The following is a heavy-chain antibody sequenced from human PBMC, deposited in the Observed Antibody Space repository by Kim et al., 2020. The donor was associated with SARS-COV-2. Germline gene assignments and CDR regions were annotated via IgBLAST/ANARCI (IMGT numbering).Heavy chain of an antibody. CDR2: ISWNSGTK. Sequence: GGSLRLSCAASGFNFGDYAMHWVRQAPGKGLEWVSGISWNSGTKNYVDSVKGRFTISRDNVKKYLHLQMDSLRLEDTAFYYCAKASGDWYFDLWGRATLVTVSS. CDR1: GFNFGDYA. D-gene: IGHD3-10*01. J-gene: IGHJ2*01. CDR3: AKASGDWYFDL. V-gene: IGHV3-9*01.